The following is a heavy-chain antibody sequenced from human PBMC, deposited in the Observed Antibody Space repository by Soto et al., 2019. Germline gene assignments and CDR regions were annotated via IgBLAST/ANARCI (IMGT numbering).Heavy chain of an antibody. D-gene: IGHD3-22*01. CDR2: ISGSGGST. CDR1: GFTFSSYA. Sequence: PGGSLRLSCAASGFTFSSYAMSWVRQAAGKGLEWVSAISGSGGSTYYADSVKGRFTISRDNSKNTLYLQMNSLRAEDTAVYYCAKHNYYDSSGYYFLSDYWGQGTLVTVSS. V-gene: IGHV3-23*01. J-gene: IGHJ4*02. CDR3: AKHNYYDSSGYYFLSDY.